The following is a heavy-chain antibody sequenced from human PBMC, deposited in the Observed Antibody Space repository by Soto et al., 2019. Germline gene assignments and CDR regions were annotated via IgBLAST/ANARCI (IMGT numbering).Heavy chain of an antibody. Sequence: QVQLQESGPGLVKPSQTLSLTCTVSGGSISSGGYYWSWIRQHPGKGLEWIGYIYYSGSTYYNPSLKSXXTXSEXTSKNQFSLKLSSVTAADTAVYYCARAGTDDYEDYWGQGTLVTVSS. V-gene: IGHV4-31*03. CDR2: IYYSGST. CDR3: ARAGTDDYEDY. J-gene: IGHJ4*02. CDR1: GGSISSGGYY. D-gene: IGHD4-17*01.